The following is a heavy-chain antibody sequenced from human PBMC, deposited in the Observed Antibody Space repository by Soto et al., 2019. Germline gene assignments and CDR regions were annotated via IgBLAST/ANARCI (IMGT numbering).Heavy chain of an antibody. V-gene: IGHV4-31*03. CDR3: ARPMRLGELSLGY. CDR1: GGSISGGYY. Sequence: QVQLQESGPGLVKPSQTLSLTCSVSGGSISGGYYWSWIRQYPGKGLEWIGYIYYTGRTYYNPSLKVRIAISVDTSKNQFSLKLISVTAADTAMYYCARPMRLGELSLGYWGQGILVTVSS. J-gene: IGHJ4*02. D-gene: IGHD3-16*02. CDR2: IYYTGRT.